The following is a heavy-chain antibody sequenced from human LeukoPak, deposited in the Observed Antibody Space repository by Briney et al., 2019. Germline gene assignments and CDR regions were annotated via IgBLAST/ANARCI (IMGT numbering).Heavy chain of an antibody. D-gene: IGHD3-3*01. CDR3: ARQGGYDFWSGYAFDI. J-gene: IGHJ3*02. CDR2: IYYSGST. CDR1: GGSISSSSYY. V-gene: IGHV4-39*01. Sequence: SETLSLTCTVSGGSISSSSYYWGWIRQPPGKGLEWIGSIYYSGSTYYNPSLKSRVTISVDTSKNQFSLKLSSVTAADTAVYYCARQGGYDFWSGYAFDIWGQGTMVTVSS.